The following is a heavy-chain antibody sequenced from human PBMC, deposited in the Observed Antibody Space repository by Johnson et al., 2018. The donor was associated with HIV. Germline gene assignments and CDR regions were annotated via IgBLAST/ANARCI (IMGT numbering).Heavy chain of an antibody. CDR1: GFTFTSHW. D-gene: IGHD1-26*01. V-gene: IGHV3-74*01. Sequence: VQLVESGGGVVRPGGSLRLSCAASGFTFTSHWMHWVRQGPGKGFVWVSRINNDGSITHYADSVKGRFTISRDNAKNTLFLEMNGMRVEDTAVYFCARDSSGSRDWGQGTMVTVS. CDR2: INNDGSIT. J-gene: IGHJ3*01. CDR3: ARDSSGSRD.